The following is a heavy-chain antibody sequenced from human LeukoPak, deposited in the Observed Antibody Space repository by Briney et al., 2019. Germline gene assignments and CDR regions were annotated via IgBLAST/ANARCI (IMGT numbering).Heavy chain of an antibody. CDR1: GGSISSYY. V-gene: IGHV4-4*07. Sequence: PSETLSLTCTVSGGSISSYYWSWIRPPAGEGLEWIGRIYICGSTNYKPSLKSRVTMSVDTSKNQFYLKLSSVTAADTAVYYCARLVRSLWVFDYWGQGTLVTVSS. CDR2: IYICGST. CDR3: ARLVRSLWVFDY. J-gene: IGHJ4*02. D-gene: IGHD3-16*02.